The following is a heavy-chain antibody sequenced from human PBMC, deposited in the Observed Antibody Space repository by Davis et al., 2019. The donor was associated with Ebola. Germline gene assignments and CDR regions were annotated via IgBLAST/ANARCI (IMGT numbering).Heavy chain of an antibody. CDR2: ISAYNGNT. V-gene: IGHV1-18*01. CDR1: GYTFTSYG. J-gene: IGHJ6*02. CDR3: AREQQLTPGTYYYYYGMDV. D-gene: IGHD6-13*01. Sequence: ASVKVSCKASGYTFTSYGISWVRQAPGQGLEWMGWISAYNGNTNYAQKLQGRVTMTTDTSTSTAYMELRSLRSEDTAVYYCAREQQLTPGTYYYYYGMDVWGQGTTVTVSS.